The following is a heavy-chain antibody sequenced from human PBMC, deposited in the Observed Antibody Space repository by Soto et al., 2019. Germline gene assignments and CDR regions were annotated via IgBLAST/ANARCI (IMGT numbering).Heavy chain of an antibody. CDR1: GFTFSSYG. CDR2: IWYDGSNK. D-gene: IGHD2-2*01. Sequence: PGGSLRLSCAASGFTFSSYGMHWVRQAPGKGLEWVAVIWYDGSNKYYADSVKGRFTISRDNSKNTLYLQTNSLRAEDTAVYYCARGPRERYQLLRYAEHYMDVWGKGTTVTVSS. V-gene: IGHV3-33*01. CDR3: ARGPRERYQLLRYAEHYMDV. J-gene: IGHJ6*03.